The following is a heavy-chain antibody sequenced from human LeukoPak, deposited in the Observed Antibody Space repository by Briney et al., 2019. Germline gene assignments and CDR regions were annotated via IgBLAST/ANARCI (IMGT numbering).Heavy chain of an antibody. V-gene: IGHV1-18*01. CDR1: GYTFTSYG. CDR3: TSDQVGATRVFDP. D-gene: IGHD1-26*01. J-gene: IGHJ5*02. CDR2: ISAYNGNT. Sequence: ASVKLSCKASGYTFTSYGISWVRQAPGQGLEWMGWISAYNGNTNYAQKLQGRVTMNTDTSTSTAYIELRTVVDNYTAVYYCTSDQVGATRVFDPWGQGTVVTVSS.